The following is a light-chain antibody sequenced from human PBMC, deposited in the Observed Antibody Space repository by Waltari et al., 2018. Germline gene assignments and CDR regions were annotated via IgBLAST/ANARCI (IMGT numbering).Light chain of an antibody. CDR3: MQVTHWLT. Sequence: DVVMTQSPLSLPVSLGQPASISCRSSQSLVYSEGNTYLHWLQQRPGQSPRRRIYKVSPPDSEVPDRFSGSGSGTDLTLKISRVEAEDVGVSYCMQVTHWLTFGGGTMVEIK. V-gene: IGKV2-30*01. J-gene: IGKJ4*01. CDR2: KVS. CDR1: QSLVYSEGNTY.